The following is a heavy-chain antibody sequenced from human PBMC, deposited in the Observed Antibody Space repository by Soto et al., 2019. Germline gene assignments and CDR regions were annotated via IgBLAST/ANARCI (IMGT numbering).Heavy chain of an antibody. CDR3: ARVGGGLASLGYYGMDV. J-gene: IGHJ6*02. V-gene: IGHV1-2*04. CDR1: GYTFIGYY. CDR2: INPNSGGT. D-gene: IGHD3-10*01. Sequence: GASVKVSCKASGYTFIGYYIHWVRQAPGQGLEWMGWINPNSGGTNYAQRFQGWVTMTRDRSISTAYMELSGLKSDDTAVYYCARVGGGLASLGYYGMDVWGQGTTVTVSS.